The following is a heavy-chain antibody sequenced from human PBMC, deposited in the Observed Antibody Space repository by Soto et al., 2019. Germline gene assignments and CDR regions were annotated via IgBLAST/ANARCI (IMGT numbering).Heavy chain of an antibody. CDR3: AKDDRVRYFDWLRYFDY. D-gene: IGHD3-9*01. V-gene: IGHV3-23*01. CDR2: ISGSGGST. CDR1: GFTFSSYA. Sequence: GGSLRLSCAASGFTFSSYAMSWVRQAPGKGLEWVSAISGSGGSTYYADSVKGRFTISRDNSKNTLYLQMNSLRAEDTAVYYCAKDDRVRYFDWLRYFDYWGQGTLVTVSS. J-gene: IGHJ4*02.